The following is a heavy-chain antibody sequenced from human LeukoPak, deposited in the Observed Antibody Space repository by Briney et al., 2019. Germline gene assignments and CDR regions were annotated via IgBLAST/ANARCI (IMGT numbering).Heavy chain of an antibody. CDR3: ARESSVPYYYGSGSSFDY. V-gene: IGHV1-3*01. CDR1: GYTFTSYA. D-gene: IGHD3-10*01. J-gene: IGHJ4*02. CDR2: INAGNGNT. Sequence: VASVKVSCKASGYTFTSYAMHWVRQAPGQRLEWMGWINAGNGNTKYSRKFQGRVTITRDTSASTAYMELSSLRSEDTAVYYCARESSVPYYYGSGSSFDYWGQGTLVTVSS.